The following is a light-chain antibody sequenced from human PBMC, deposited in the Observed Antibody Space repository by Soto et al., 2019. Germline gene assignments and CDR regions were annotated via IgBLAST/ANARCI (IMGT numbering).Light chain of an antibody. CDR2: GAS. V-gene: IGKV3-20*01. CDR1: RSVISSY. Sequence: LPLPPGTKAPSLGRPSRSVISSYLAWYQQKPGQAPKLLIYGASSMATGIPARFSGSGSGTDFTLTISRLEPEDFAVYYCHQNDSSRSTFGQGTKVDIK. CDR3: HQNDSSRST. J-gene: IGKJ1*01.